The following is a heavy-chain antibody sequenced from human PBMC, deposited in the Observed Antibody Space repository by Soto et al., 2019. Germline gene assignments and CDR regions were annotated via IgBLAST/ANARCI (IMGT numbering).Heavy chain of an antibody. CDR3: AKVRCSTTNCYVPDY. J-gene: IGHJ4*02. D-gene: IGHD2-2*01. CDR1: GFTFSTYT. Sequence: GGSLRLSCVASGFTFSTYTMSWVRQAPGKGLEWVSVISGSGGSPSYADSVQGRFSISRDNPKNTLYLQMNSLRGEDTAMYYCAKVRCSTTNCYVPDYWGQGTLVTVSS. CDR2: ISGSGGSP. V-gene: IGHV3-23*01.